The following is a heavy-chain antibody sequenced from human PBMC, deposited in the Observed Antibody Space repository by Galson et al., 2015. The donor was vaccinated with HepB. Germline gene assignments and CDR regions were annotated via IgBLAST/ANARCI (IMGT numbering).Heavy chain of an antibody. CDR1: GFTFSSYG. CDR3: AKYQGGCGGDCYDYYFDY. Sequence: SLRLSCAASGFTFSSYGMHWVRQAPGKGLEWVAVISYDGSNKYYADSVKGRFTITSDNSKNTLYLQMNSMRAEDTAVYYCAKYQGGCGGDCYDYYFDYWGQGTLVTVSS. D-gene: IGHD2-21*02. CDR2: ISYDGSNK. V-gene: IGHV3-30*18. J-gene: IGHJ4*02.